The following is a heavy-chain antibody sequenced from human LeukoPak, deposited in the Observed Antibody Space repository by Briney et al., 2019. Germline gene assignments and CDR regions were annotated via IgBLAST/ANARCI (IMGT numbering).Heavy chain of an antibody. CDR1: GGSISSYY. CDR2: IYYSGST. Sequence: PSETLSLTCTVSGGSISSYYWSWIRQPPGKGLEWIGYIYYSGSTNYNLSLKSRVTISVDTSKNQFSLKLSSVTAADTAVYYCARDPGYSYGYRYYYYYMDVWGKGTTVTVSS. J-gene: IGHJ6*03. D-gene: IGHD5-18*01. V-gene: IGHV4-59*01. CDR3: ARDPGYSYGYRYYYYYMDV.